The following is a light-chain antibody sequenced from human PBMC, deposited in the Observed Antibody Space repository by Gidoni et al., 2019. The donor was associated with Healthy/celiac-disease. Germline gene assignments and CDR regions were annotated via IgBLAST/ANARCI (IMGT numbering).Light chain of an antibody. V-gene: IGLV4-60*03. CDR2: LEGSGSY. J-gene: IGLJ2*01. CDR3: EAWDSNSVV. Sequence: QPVLTHSSSAPASLGSSVKLTCTLSSGHSSYIIACHQQQPGKAPRYLMKLEGSGSYNKGSGVPDCCSGSSSRADRYLTIANLQSEDEADYYCEAWDSNSVVFGGGTKLTVL. CDR1: SGHSSYI.